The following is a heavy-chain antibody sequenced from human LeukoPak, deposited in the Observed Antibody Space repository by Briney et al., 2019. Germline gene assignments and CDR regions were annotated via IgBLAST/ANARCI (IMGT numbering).Heavy chain of an antibody. D-gene: IGHD2-8*01. CDR2: IYYSGST. Sequence: SETLSLTCTVSGSSISSSSYYWGWIRQPPGKGLEWIGSIYYSGSTYYNPSLKSRVTISVDTSKNQFSLKLSSVTAADTAVYYCARNLGYCTNGVCYKARRGYYYYYMDVWGKGTTVTVSS. CDR3: ARNLGYCTNGVCYKARRGYYYYYMDV. V-gene: IGHV4-39*01. CDR1: GSSISSSSYY. J-gene: IGHJ6*03.